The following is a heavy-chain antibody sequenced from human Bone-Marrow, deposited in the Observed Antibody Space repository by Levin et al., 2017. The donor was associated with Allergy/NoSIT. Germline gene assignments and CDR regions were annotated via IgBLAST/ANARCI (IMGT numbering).Heavy chain of an antibody. CDR2: INIDGSST. CDR3: TSYFGDHPSGYYYMDV. J-gene: IGHJ6*03. D-gene: IGHD3-10*01. V-gene: IGHV3-74*01. CDR1: GLTFRSYW. Sequence: GGSLRLSCAASGLTFRSYWMHWVRQAPGKGLVWVSRINIDGSSTTYADSVKGRFTISRDNAKNTLYLQMNSLRAEDTAVYYCTSYFGDHPSGYYYMDVWGKGTTVTVSS.